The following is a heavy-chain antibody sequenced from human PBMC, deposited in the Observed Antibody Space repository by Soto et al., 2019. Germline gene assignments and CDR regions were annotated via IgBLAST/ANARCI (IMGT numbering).Heavy chain of an antibody. CDR2: IYWDDDT. CDR3: AHAFGGTSWPNDAFDV. CDR1: GFSFSADGVG. Sequence: QITLKESGPTLVKPTQILTLTCIFSGFSFSADGVGVGWIRQPPGKALEWLALIYWDDDTRYSPSLKSRLTITKDTSKNQVVLTMTNMDPVDTGTYYCAHAFGGTSWPNDAFDVWGQGTVVTVSS. D-gene: IGHD2-2*01. J-gene: IGHJ3*01. V-gene: IGHV2-5*02.